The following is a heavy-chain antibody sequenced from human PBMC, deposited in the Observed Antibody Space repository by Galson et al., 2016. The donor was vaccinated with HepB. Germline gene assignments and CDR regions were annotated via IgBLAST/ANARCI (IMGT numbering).Heavy chain of an antibody. CDR1: GFNFITTW. CDR2: INGDGRIT. CDR3: VRDFLWGEGADAFDI. V-gene: IGHV3-74*01. D-gene: IGHD3-16*01. Sequence: SLRLSCAASGFNFITTWMHWVRQSPGKGLVWVSRINGDGRITNYADSVRGRFTIPRDNAKNTVSLQMNSLRAEDTAIYYCVRDFLWGEGADAFDIWGQGQGSPFLQ. J-gene: IGHJ3*02.